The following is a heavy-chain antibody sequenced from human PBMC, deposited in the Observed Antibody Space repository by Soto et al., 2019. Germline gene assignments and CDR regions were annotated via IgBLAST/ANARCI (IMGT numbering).Heavy chain of an antibody. CDR1: GGSISSGGYY. V-gene: IGHV4-31*03. CDR3: ARVDLAMVPFDY. CDR2: IYYSGST. J-gene: IGHJ4*02. D-gene: IGHD5-18*01. Sequence: LSLTCTVSGGSISSGGYYWSWIRQHPGKGLEWIGYIYYSGSTYYNPSLKSRVTISVDTSKNQFSLKLSSVTAADTAVYYCARVDLAMVPFDYWGQGTLVTVSS.